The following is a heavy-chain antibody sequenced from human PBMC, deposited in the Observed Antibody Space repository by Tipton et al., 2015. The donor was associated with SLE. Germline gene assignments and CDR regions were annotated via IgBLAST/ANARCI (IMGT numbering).Heavy chain of an antibody. CDR1: GYSISSGYY. J-gene: IGHJ4*02. CDR2: IYTSGST. V-gene: IGHV4-61*09. Sequence: TLSLTCAVSGYSISSGYYWSWIRRPAGKGLEWIGYIYTSGSTNYNPSLKSRVTISVDTSKNQFSLKLSSVTAADTAVYYCASYSGSGGYWGQGTLVTVSS. D-gene: IGHD1-26*01. CDR3: ASYSGSGGY.